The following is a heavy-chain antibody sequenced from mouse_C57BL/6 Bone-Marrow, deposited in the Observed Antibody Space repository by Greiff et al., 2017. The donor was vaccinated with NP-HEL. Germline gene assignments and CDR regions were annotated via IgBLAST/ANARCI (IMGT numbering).Heavy chain of an antibody. Sequence: EVQVVESGGGLVKPGGSLKLSCAASGFTFSSYTMSWVRQTPEKRLEWVATISGGGGNTYYPDSVKGRFTISRDNAKNTLYLQMSSLRSEDTALYYCARYYGSSYTYAMDYWGQGTSVTVSS. V-gene: IGHV5-9*01. D-gene: IGHD1-1*01. CDR3: ARYYGSSYTYAMDY. CDR2: ISGGGGNT. CDR1: GFTFSSYT. J-gene: IGHJ4*01.